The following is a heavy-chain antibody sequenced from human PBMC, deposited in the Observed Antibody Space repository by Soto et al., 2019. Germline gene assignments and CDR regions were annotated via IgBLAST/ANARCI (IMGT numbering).Heavy chain of an antibody. D-gene: IGHD5-12*01. J-gene: IGHJ4*02. CDR3: ARGGGYDSFDY. CDR1: GASISYGGFS. Sequence: SETLSLTCTVSGASISYGGFSWGWIRQSPGKGLEWIGYISHLESTYFHPSFKSRLTMSIDRTRNQFSLKLSSVTAADMAVYYCARGGGYDSFDYWGQGVLVTVSS. CDR2: ISHLEST. V-gene: IGHV4-30-2*06.